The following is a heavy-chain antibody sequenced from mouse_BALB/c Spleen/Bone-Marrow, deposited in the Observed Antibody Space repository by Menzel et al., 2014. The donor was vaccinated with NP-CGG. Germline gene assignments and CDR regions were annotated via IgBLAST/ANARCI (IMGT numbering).Heavy chain of an antibody. CDR3: ARDGYFWCGALDY. CDR2: MWVGGST. CDR1: GYTLTSYG. D-gene: IGHD2-3*01. J-gene: IGHJ4*01. V-gene: IGHV2-9*02. Sequence: VHLVESGPGLVGPSHRLSMTCNASGYTLTSYGVHWVRQRPGKGLEWLGIMWVGGSTSYNPSLKSRLSIGKENSKIHVFLNMNSLQTDATAMYYCARDGYFWCGALDYWGQGTPVTVSS.